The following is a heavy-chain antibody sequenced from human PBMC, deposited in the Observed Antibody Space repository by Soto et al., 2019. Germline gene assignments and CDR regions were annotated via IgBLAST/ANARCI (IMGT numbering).Heavy chain of an antibody. J-gene: IGHJ4*02. Sequence: QPGCSLRLSCAASGFIFSSFAMSWVRQAPGKGLEWVSTISNNGGSTYSADCVKGRFTISRDNSKNTLYLQMNSLRAEDTVVYNRSQDTGRSGSNQTDLDYYGERILVTVS. CDR1: GFIFSSFA. V-gene: IGHV3-23*01. CDR3: SQDTGRSGSNQTDLDY. CDR2: ISNNGGST. D-gene: IGHD6-19*01.